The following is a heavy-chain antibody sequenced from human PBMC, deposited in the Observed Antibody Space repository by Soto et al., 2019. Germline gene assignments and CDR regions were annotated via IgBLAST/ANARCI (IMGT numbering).Heavy chain of an antibody. D-gene: IGHD6-13*01. J-gene: IGHJ4*02. CDR2: ISSSSSYI. CDR1: GFTFSSYS. Sequence: EVQLVESGGGLVKPGGSLRLSCAASGFTFSSYSMNLVRQAPGKGLEWVSSISSSSSYIYYADSVKGRFTISRDNTKNSLYLQMNSLRAEDTDVYYCARGGRIAAARTGYWGQGTLVTVSS. V-gene: IGHV3-21*01. CDR3: ARGGRIAAARTGY.